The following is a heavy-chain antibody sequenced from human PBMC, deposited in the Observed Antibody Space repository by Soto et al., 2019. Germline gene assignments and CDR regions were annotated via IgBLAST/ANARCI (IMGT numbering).Heavy chain of an antibody. J-gene: IGHJ4*02. CDR1: GYPFTSYG. D-gene: IGHD6-19*01. Sequence: QVQLVQSGAEVKKPGASVKVSCKTSGYPFTSYGINWVRQAPGQGPEWMGWISAYNGKTSYTQKFQGRVTMTTDTSTSTAYMELRSLRSDDTAVYYCARYRLIAVTGLRHYWGQGTVVTVSS. CDR3: ARYRLIAVTGLRHY. V-gene: IGHV1-18*01. CDR2: ISAYNGKT.